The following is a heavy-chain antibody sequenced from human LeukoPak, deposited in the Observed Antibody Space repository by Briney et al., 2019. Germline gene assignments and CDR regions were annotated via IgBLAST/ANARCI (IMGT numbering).Heavy chain of an antibody. J-gene: IGHJ6*03. CDR2: MNPNSGNT. CDR3: ARDLTLLYVDDYMDV. V-gene: IGHV1-8*01. CDR1: GYTFTSYD. Sequence: ASVKVSCKASGYTFTSYDINWVRQATGQGLEWMGWMNPNSGNTGYAQKFQGRVTMTRNTSISTAYMELSSLRSDDTAVYYCARDLTLLYVDDYMDVWGKGTTVTVSS. D-gene: IGHD2-8*01.